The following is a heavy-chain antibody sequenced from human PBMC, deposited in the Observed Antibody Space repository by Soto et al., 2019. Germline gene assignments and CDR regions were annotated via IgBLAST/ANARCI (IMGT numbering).Heavy chain of an antibody. CDR2: IYWDDDK. Sequence: ITLKESGPSLVKPTQPLTLTCTFSGFSLNTREVGVGWIRQPPGKALEWLTFIYWDDDKHYTPSLKNKFTKTKDTSKIQVVPTKTNMDPVDTATYYYAHAAYDYVWGTYRYTLDYWGQGTLVTVSS. J-gene: IGHJ4*02. CDR1: GFSLNTREVG. CDR3: AHAAYDYVWGTYRYTLDY. D-gene: IGHD3-16*02. V-gene: IGHV2-5*02.